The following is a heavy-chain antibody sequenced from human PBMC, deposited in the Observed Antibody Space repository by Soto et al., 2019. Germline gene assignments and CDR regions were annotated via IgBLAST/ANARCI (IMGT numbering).Heavy chain of an antibody. CDR3: ARGEGLLDPFYM. CDR1: GLTFSSHG. V-gene: IGHV3-30*03. D-gene: IGHD1-1*01. Sequence: QGQVVESGGGVVQPGTSLRLSCTVPGLTFSSHGMHWVRQAPGRGLEWLAVISYNGRNKYYRDSVKDRFSISRDNSKSTLSLQMQDLRTEDTAMYFCARGEGLLDPFYMWGQGTMVVVSS. CDR2: ISYNGRNK. J-gene: IGHJ3*02.